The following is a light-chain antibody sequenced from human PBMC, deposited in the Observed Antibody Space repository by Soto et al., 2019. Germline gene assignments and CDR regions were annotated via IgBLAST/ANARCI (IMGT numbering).Light chain of an antibody. CDR2: KTS. V-gene: IGKV1-5*03. CDR3: QQYYSRES. Sequence: DIQMTQSPAIVSASVGDTVTITCRASQAVNPWLAWHQQKPGKVPRVLIYKTSDLENGVPSRFSGSGSGPDYTLTISTLQPDDFATYYCQQYYSRESFGQGTRV. J-gene: IGKJ1*01. CDR1: QAVNPW.